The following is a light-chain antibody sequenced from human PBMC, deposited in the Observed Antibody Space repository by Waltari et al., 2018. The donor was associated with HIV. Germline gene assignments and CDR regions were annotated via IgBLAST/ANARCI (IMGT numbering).Light chain of an antibody. CDR2: DAS. V-gene: IGKV3-11*01. CDR3: QQRSNWLT. J-gene: IGKJ4*01. Sequence: EIVLTQSPATLSLSPGERATLSCRASQSVSSYLAWYQQKPCQAPRLLIYDASNMATGIPARFSGSGSGTDFTLTISSLEPEDFAVYYCQQRSNWLTFGGGTKVEIK. CDR1: QSVSSY.